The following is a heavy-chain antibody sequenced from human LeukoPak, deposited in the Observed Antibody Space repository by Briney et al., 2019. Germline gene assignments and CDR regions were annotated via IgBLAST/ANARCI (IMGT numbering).Heavy chain of an antibody. V-gene: IGHV3-30*03. CDR1: GFTFSSYG. Sequence: GRSLRLSCAASGFTFSSYGMHWVRQAPGKGLEWVAVISYDGSNKYYADSVKGRFTISRDNSKNTLYLQMNSLRAEDTAVYYCATGGSRGWSLGGQGTLVTVSS. CDR3: ATGGSRGWSL. J-gene: IGHJ4*02. CDR2: ISYDGSNK. D-gene: IGHD6-19*01.